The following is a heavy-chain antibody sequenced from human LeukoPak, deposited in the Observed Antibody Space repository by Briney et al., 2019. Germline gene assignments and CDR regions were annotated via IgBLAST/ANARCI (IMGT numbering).Heavy chain of an antibody. D-gene: IGHD3-22*01. CDR1: GYRFIASY. V-gene: IGHV1-2*02. CDR2: INANSGGT. J-gene: IGHJ6*03. Sequence: ASVKVSCKASGYRFIASYIHWVRQAPGQGLEWMGWINANSGGTKYAQKFQGRVTMTRDTSISTAYMELSRLRSDDTAVYYCARGYYCDSSATYYYYMDVWGKGTTVTISS. CDR3: ARGYYCDSSATYYYYMDV.